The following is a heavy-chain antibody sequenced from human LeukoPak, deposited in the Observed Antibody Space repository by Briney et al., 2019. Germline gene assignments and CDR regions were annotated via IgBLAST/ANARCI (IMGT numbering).Heavy chain of an antibody. Sequence: GGSLRLSCAASEVTFYTYWMHWVREAPGKGLLWVSRVNSDMTSTSYADSVKGRFTVSRDNAKNSLYLQMDSLRVEDTAIYYCAGGGCSGFDRWGQGILVTVSS. CDR1: EVTFYTYW. D-gene: IGHD2-15*01. V-gene: IGHV3-74*01. CDR3: AGGGCSGFDR. J-gene: IGHJ4*02. CDR2: VNSDMTST.